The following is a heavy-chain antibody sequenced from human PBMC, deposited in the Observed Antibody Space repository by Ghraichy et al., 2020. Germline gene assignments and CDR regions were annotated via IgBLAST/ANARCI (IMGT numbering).Heavy chain of an antibody. CDR1: GGSISSYY. V-gene: IGHV4-59*01. J-gene: IGHJ4*02. Sequence: SETLSLTCTVSGGSISSYYWSWIRQPPGKGLEWIGYIYYSGSTNYNPSLKSRVTISVDTSKNQFSLKLSSVTAADTAVYYCARTTAIYGDYGYLYYFDYWGQGTLVTVSS. CDR3: ARTTAIYGDYGYLYYFDY. CDR2: IYYSGST. D-gene: IGHD4-17*01.